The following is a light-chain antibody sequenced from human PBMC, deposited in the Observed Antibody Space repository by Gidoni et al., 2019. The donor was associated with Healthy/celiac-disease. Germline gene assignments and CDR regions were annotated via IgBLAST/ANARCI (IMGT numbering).Light chain of an antibody. Sequence: QSALTQPASVSGSPGQSITISCTGTSSDVGSYNLVSWYQQHPGKAPKLMIYKGSKRSSGVSNRFSGSKSGNTASLTISGLQAEDEADYYCCSYAGSSTLVFGGGTKLTVL. CDR2: KGS. CDR1: SSDVGSYNL. CDR3: CSYAGSSTLV. V-gene: IGLV2-23*01. J-gene: IGLJ2*01.